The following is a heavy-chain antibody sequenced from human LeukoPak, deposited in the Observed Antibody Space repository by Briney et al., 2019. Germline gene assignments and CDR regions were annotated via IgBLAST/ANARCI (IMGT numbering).Heavy chain of an antibody. Sequence: SQTLFLTCTVSGGSISGGSYYWSWSRQPAGKGLEWIGRIYTSGSTNYNPSLKSRVTISVDTSKNQFSLKLSSVTAADTAVYYCARDIYDSSGYSEYNWFDPWGQGTLVTVSS. CDR2: IYTSGST. CDR1: GGSISGGSYY. CDR3: ARDIYDSSGYSEYNWFDP. D-gene: IGHD3-22*01. J-gene: IGHJ5*02. V-gene: IGHV4-61*02.